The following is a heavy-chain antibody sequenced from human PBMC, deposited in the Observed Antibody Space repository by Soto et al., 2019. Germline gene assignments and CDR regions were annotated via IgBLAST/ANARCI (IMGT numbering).Heavy chain of an antibody. CDR1: GGTFSSYA. CDR3: ARDRNEGYCSSTSCYGDAFDI. D-gene: IGHD2-2*01. J-gene: IGHJ3*02. CDR2: IIPIFGTA. Sequence: ASVKVSCKASGGTFSSYAISWVRQAPGQGLEWMGGIIPIFGTANYAQKFQGRVTITAGESTSTAYMELSSLRSEDTAVYYCARDRNEGYCSSTSCYGDAFDIWGQGTMVTVSS. V-gene: IGHV1-69*13.